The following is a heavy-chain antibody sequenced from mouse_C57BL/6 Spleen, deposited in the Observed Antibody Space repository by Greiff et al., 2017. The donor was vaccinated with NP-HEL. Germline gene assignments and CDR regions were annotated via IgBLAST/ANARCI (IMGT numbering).Heavy chain of an antibody. Sequence: QVHVKQSGAELVKPGASVKLSCKASGYTFTSYWMQWVKQRPGQGLEWIGEIDPSDSYTNYNQKFKGKATLTVDTSSSTAYMQLSSLTSEDSAVYYCANYYGSNYAMDYWGQGTSVTVSS. CDR2: IDPSDSYT. J-gene: IGHJ4*01. V-gene: IGHV1-50*01. D-gene: IGHD1-1*01. CDR3: ANYYGSNYAMDY. CDR1: GYTFTSYW.